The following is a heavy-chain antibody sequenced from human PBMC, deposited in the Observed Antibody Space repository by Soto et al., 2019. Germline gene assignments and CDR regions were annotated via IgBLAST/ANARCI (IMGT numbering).Heavy chain of an antibody. J-gene: IGHJ4*02. CDR2: IYYSGST. CDR1: GGSINGADNY. V-gene: IGHV4-30-4*01. Sequence: PSETLYLTCTVSGGSINGADNYWSWIRQPPGKGLEWIGYIYYSGSTSYNPSLKSRVTISVDTSKNQFSLKLSSVTAADTAVYYCARNYYTFDYWGQGTLVTVSS. CDR3: ARNYYTFDY. D-gene: IGHD3-22*01.